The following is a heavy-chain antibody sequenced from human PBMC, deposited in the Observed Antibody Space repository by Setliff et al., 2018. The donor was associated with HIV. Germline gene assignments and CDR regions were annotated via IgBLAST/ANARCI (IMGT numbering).Heavy chain of an antibody. J-gene: IGHJ4*03. CDR3: VRSGGNGELYGS. CDR2: IFPGASNA. D-gene: IGHD3-10*01. V-gene: IGHV5-51*04. Sequence: LKISCKASGYTFTSHWIGWIRQMPGKGLEWVGIIFPGASNATYSPAFQGQVSISIVTPLATTWLQWTRLKASDSATYYCVRSGGNGELYGSWGPGTPVTVSS. CDR1: GYTFTSHW.